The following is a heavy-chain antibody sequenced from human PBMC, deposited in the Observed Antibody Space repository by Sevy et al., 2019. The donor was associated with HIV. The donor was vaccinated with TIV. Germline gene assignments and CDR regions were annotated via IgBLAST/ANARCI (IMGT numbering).Heavy chain of an antibody. D-gene: IGHD3-10*01. Sequence: GGSLRLSCAASGFTFSSYDMHWVRQATGKGLEWVSAIGTAGETYYPGSLKGRFYNSRENAKNYLYLQMNSLRAGDTAVYYCARGHYGSGTDAFDIWGQGTMVTVSS. CDR1: GFTFSSYD. V-gene: IGHV3-13*01. CDR3: ARGHYGSGTDAFDI. CDR2: IGTAGET. J-gene: IGHJ3*02.